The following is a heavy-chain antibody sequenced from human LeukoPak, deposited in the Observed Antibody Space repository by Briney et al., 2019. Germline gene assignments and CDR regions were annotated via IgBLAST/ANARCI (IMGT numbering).Heavy chain of an antibody. CDR3: AKGYCSGGSCLGTFDY. V-gene: IGHV3-23*01. Sequence: GGSLTLSCAASGFTFSSYAMRWVRQAPGKGLESVSAISGSGGSTYYADSVKGRFTISRDNSKNTLYLQMNSLRAEDTAVYSCAKGYCSGGSCLGTFDYWGQGTLVNVSS. J-gene: IGHJ4*02. CDR2: ISGSGGST. D-gene: IGHD2-15*01. CDR1: GFTFSSYA.